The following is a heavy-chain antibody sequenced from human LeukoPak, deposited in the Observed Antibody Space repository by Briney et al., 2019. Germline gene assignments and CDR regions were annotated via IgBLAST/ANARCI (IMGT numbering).Heavy chain of an antibody. D-gene: IGHD1-26*01. CDR3: ARDSVGGRTRFGS. J-gene: IGHJ4*02. Sequence: GGSLRLSCAGSGFTFSTYWMHWVRQAPGKGLVWVSRLSPDGSRTTYADSVKGRFTISRDNAKNTLYLQMSSLTVEDTAVYYCARDSVGGRTRFGSWGQGILVTVSS. V-gene: IGHV3-74*01. CDR1: GFTFSTYW. CDR2: LSPDGSRT.